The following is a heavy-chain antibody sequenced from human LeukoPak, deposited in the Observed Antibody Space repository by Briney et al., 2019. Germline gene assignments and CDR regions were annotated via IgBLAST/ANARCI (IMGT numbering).Heavy chain of an antibody. CDR1: GGSISGYY. Sequence: SETLSLTCTVSGGSISGYYWSWIRQPPGRGLEWIGYLHYSGTTNYNPSLKSRVTFSVDTSKNQFSLELTSATAADTAVYYCARQNPAASGQGLDYWGQGTLVTVSS. D-gene: IGHD6-13*01. V-gene: IGHV4-59*08. J-gene: IGHJ4*02. CDR3: ARQNPAASGQGLDY. CDR2: LHYSGTT.